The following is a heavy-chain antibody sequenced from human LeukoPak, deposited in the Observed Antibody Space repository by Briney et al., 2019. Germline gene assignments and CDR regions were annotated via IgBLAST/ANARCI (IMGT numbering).Heavy chain of an antibody. Sequence: GGSLRLSCAASGFTFDDYGMNWVRQAPGKGLEWVANINQDGSEKYYVDSVKGRFTISRDNAKNSLYLQMNSLRAEDTAVYYCARANYCFDYWGQGTLVTVSS. CDR2: INQDGSEK. CDR1: GFTFDDYG. J-gene: IGHJ4*02. CDR3: ARANYCFDY. D-gene: IGHD1-7*01. V-gene: IGHV3-7*01.